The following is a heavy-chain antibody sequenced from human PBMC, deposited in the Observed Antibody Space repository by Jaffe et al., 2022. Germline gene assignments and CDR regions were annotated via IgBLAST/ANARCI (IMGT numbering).Heavy chain of an antibody. CDR2: IYHSGST. D-gene: IGHD3-9*01. Sequence: QVQLQESGPGLVKPSGTLSLTCAVSGGSISSSNWWSWVRQPPGKGLEWIGEIYHSGSTNYNPSLKSRVTISVDKSKNQFSLKLSSVTAADTAVYYCARRGAYYDILTGYPDYYYYYMDVWGKGTTVTVSS. CDR3: ARRGAYYDILTGYPDYYYYYMDV. V-gene: IGHV4-4*02. CDR1: GGSISSSNW. J-gene: IGHJ6*03.